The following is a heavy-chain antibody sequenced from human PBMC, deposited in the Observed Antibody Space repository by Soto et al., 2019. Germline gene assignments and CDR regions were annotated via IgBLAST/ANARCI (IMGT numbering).Heavy chain of an antibody. Sequence: QVQLVQSGAEVKKPGASVKVSCKVSGYTLTELSMHWVRQAPGKGLEWMGGFDPEDGETIYAQKFQGRVTXTXXTSTDTAYMELSSLRSDDTAVYYCATVEAMNLGDYWGQGTLVTVSS. CDR1: GYTLTELS. V-gene: IGHV1-24*01. J-gene: IGHJ4*02. D-gene: IGHD2-21*01. CDR2: FDPEDGET. CDR3: ATVEAMNLGDY.